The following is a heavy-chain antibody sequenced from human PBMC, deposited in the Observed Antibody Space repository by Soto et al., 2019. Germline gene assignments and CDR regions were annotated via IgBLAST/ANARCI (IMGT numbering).Heavy chain of an antibody. CDR3: ARGVYSITMVRGKFRWFDP. V-gene: IGHV4-34*01. J-gene: IGHJ5*02. CDR2: INHSGST. D-gene: IGHD3-10*01. Sequence: SETLSLTCAVYGGSFSGYYWSWIRQPPGKGLEWIGEINHSGSTNYNPSLKSRVTISVDTSKNQFSLKLSSVTAADTAVYYCARGVYSITMVRGKFRWFDPWGQGTLVTVSS. CDR1: GGSFSGYY.